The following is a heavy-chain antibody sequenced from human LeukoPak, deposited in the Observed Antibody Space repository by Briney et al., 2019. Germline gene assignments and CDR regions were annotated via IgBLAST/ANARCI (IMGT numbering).Heavy chain of an antibody. CDR1: GGSFSGYY. J-gene: IGHJ4*02. CDR3: ARGVGGVRGVIWYNY. Sequence: PETLSLTCAVYGGSFSGYYWSWIRQPPGKGLEWIGEINHSGSTNYNPSLKSRVTISVDTSKNQFSLKLSSVTAADTAVYYCARGVGGVRGVIWYNYWGQGTLVTVSS. D-gene: IGHD3-10*01. CDR2: INHSGST. V-gene: IGHV4-34*01.